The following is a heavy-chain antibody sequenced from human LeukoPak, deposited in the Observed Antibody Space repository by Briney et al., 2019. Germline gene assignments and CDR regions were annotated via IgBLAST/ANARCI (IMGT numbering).Heavy chain of an antibody. CDR2: INPSGGST. J-gene: IGHJ4*02. V-gene: IGHV1-46*01. CDR1: GYTFTSYY. CDR3: ARAPRYYYDSSGAFDY. Sequence: ASVKVSCKASGYTFTSYYMHWVRQAPGQGLEWMGIINPSGGSTSYAQKFQGRVTMTRDTSTSTVYMELSSLRSEDTAVYYCARAPRYYYDSSGAFDYWGQGTLVTVSS. D-gene: IGHD3-22*01.